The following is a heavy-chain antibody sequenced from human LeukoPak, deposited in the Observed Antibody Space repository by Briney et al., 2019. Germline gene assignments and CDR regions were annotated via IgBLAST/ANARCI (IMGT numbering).Heavy chain of an antibody. D-gene: IGHD2-2*02. CDR1: GFTFSSYS. Sequence: GSLGLSCAASGFTFSSYSMNWVRQAPGKGLEWVSSISSSSSYIYYADSVKGRFTISRDNAKNSLYLQMNSLRAEDTAVYHCAVILVVPAAIPSYYMDVWGKGTTVTVSS. CDR2: ISSSSSYI. CDR3: AVILVVPAAIPSYYMDV. J-gene: IGHJ6*03. V-gene: IGHV3-21*01.